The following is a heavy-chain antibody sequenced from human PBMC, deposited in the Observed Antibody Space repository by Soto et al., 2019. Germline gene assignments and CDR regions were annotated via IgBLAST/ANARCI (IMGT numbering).Heavy chain of an antibody. Sequence: GGSLRLSCAASGFTFSSYWMSWVRQAPGRGLEWVANIKQEGSEKYSVDSVKGRFTISRDNAKNSLYLQMNSLRAEDTAVYYCARVWQAFYYADSGYYPFDNWGQGTLVTVSS. J-gene: IGHJ4*02. D-gene: IGHD3-22*01. CDR1: GFTFSSYW. CDR2: IKQEGSEK. CDR3: ARVWQAFYYADSGYYPFDN. V-gene: IGHV3-7*05.